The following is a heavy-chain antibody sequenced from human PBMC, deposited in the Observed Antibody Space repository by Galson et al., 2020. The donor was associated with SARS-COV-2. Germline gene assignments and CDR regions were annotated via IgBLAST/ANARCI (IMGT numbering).Heavy chain of an antibody. CDR2: ISSSSSYI. CDR3: ARDGSRGGYGGPWFDP. CDR1: GFTFSSYS. V-gene: IGHV3-21*01. D-gene: IGHD1-26*01. Sequence: NSGGSLRLSCAASGFTFSSYSMNWVRQAPGKGLEWVSSISSSSSYIYYADSVKGRFTISRDNAKNSLYLQMNSLRAEDTAVYYCARDGSRGGYGGPWFDPWGQGTLVTVSS. J-gene: IGHJ5*02.